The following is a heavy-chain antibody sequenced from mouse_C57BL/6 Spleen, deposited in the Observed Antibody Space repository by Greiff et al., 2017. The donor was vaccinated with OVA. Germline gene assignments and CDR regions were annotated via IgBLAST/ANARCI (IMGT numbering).Heavy chain of an antibody. J-gene: IGHJ4*01. V-gene: IGHV1-55*01. D-gene: IGHD2-12*01. CDR3: ASRHYSPTRAMDY. Sequence: QVQLQQPGAELVKPGASVKMSCKASGYTFTSYWITWVKQRPGQGLEWIGDIYPGSGSTNCNEKFKSKATLTVDTSSSTAYMQLSSLTSEDSAVDYCASRHYSPTRAMDYWGQGTSVTVSS. CDR2: IYPGSGST. CDR1: GYTFTSYW.